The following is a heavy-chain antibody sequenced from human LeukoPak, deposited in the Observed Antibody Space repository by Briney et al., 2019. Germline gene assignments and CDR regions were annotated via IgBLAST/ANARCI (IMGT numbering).Heavy chain of an antibody. J-gene: IGHJ4*02. V-gene: IGHV4-30-4*08. Sequence: PSETLSLTCTVSGGSISSGDYYWSWIRQPPGKGLEWIGYIYYSGSTYYNPSLKSRVTISVDTSKNQFSLKLSSVTAADTAVHYCARGQLEKVGATTLLDYWGQGTLVTVSS. CDR2: IYYSGST. CDR3: ARGQLEKVGATTLLDY. CDR1: GGSISSGDYY. D-gene: IGHD1-26*01.